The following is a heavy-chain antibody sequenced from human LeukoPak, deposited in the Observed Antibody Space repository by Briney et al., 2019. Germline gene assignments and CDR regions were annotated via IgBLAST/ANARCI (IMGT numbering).Heavy chain of an antibody. Sequence: PSETLSLTCTVSGGSISSGGYYWSWIRQHPGKGLEWIGYIYYSGSTYYNPSLKSRVTISVDTSKNQFSLKLSSVTAADTAVYYCARLFSLNPFFHHTIFGVVITDNWFDPWGQGTLVTVSS. CDR2: IYYSGST. J-gene: IGHJ5*02. CDR1: GGSISSGGYY. CDR3: ARLFSLNPFFHHTIFGVVITDNWFDP. V-gene: IGHV4-39*01. D-gene: IGHD3-3*01.